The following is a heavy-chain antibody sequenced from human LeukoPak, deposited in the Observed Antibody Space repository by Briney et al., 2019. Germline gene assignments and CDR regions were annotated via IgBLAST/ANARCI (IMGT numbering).Heavy chain of an antibody. Sequence: GGSLRLSCAASGFTFSTYAMSWVRQAPGKGLEWVSAISANGGSTFYADSVKGRFTVSRDSSKDTLYLQMNSLRAEGTAVYYCARAYSSGWYAFDYWGQGTLVTVSS. V-gene: IGHV3-23*01. CDR1: GFTFSTYA. CDR2: ISANGGST. CDR3: ARAYSSGWYAFDY. J-gene: IGHJ4*02. D-gene: IGHD6-19*01.